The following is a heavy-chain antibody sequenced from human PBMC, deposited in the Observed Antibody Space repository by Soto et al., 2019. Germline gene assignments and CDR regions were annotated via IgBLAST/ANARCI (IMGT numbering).Heavy chain of an antibody. CDR2: IIPMFGTP. D-gene: IGHD6-19*01. J-gene: IGHJ4*02. V-gene: IGHV1-69*01. CDR3: ARVIGGSGGYGPFWS. CDR1: GGSFSSYA. Sequence: QVQLMQSGAEVKKPGSSVKVSCKASGGSFSSYAINWVRQAPGQGLEWMGGIIPMFGTPNYAQKFQGRVTITADESTNTAYMELGSLRSEDKAVYYCARVIGGSGGYGPFWSWCQGTLVTVSS.